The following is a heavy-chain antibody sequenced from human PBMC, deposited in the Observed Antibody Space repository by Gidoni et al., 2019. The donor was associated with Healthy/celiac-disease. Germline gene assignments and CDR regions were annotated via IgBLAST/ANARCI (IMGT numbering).Heavy chain of an antibody. CDR3: ARDLGDTGSSGSA. D-gene: IGHD3-22*01. CDR2: ISSSSSHI. Sequence: EVQLVASGGGLVNPGGYLRLSCAASASTFSSYSMNWGRQAPGKGLEWVSSISSSSSHIYYADSGKRQFTISRDNAKNSLDRQMNSLRAEDTAVYYCARDLGDTGSSGSAWGQGTLVTVSS. CDR1: ASTFSSYS. J-gene: IGHJ5*02. V-gene: IGHV3-21*01.